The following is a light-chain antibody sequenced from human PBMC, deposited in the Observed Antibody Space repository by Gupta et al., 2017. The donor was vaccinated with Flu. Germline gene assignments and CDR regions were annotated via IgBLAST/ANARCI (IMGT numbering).Light chain of an antibody. Sequence: LSLLPGERVTRSCRARQSVSSSYLAWYKKKPGQAPRLLIYGASSRAKGITDRCSGSGAGTDFNLTISRREPEDFAVYYCQQEGSEHPSYTFGQGTKLEIK. CDR1: QSVSSSY. CDR3: QQEGSEHPSYT. CDR2: GAS. J-gene: IGKJ2*01. V-gene: IGKV3-20*01.